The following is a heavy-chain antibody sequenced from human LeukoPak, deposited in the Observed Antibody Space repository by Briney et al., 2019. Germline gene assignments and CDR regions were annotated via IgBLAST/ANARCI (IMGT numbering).Heavy chain of an antibody. Sequence: PGGSLRLSCAASGFSFSSTWMHWVRQVPGKGLEWVSYIGSRGSVMYYADSVKGRFTISRDNAKNSLYLQMNSLRAEDTAVYYCARVSSSSLFDYWGQGTLVTVSS. V-gene: IGHV3-48*01. CDR3: ARVSSSSLFDY. J-gene: IGHJ4*02. CDR2: IGSRGSVM. D-gene: IGHD6-6*01. CDR1: GFSFSSTW.